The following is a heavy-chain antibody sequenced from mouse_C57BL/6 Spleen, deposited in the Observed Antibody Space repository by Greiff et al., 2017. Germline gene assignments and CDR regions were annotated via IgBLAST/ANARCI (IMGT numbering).Heavy chain of an antibody. V-gene: IGHV1-81*01. CDR3: ARGGSSRDYYAMDY. D-gene: IGHD1-1*01. J-gene: IGHJ4*01. CDR2: IYPRSGNT. CDR1: GYTFTSYG. Sequence: VQLQQSGAELARPGASVKLSCKASGYTFTSYGISWVKQRTGQGLEWIGEIYPRSGNTYYNEKFKGKATLTADKSSSTAYMELRSLTSEDSAVYFCARGGSSRDYYAMDYWGQGTSVTGSS.